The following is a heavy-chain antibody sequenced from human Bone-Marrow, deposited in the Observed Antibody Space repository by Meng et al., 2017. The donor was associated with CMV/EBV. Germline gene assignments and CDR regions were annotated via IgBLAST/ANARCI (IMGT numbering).Heavy chain of an antibody. CDR1: GYTFTSYG. CDR3: ARGYSNRLPGGFDY. Sequence: HVHLGQSGAEWKNPAHSVTVSCKASGYTFTSYGISWVRPAPGQWLEWMGWISAYNGNTNYAQKLQGRVTMTTDTSTSTAYMELRSLRSDDTAVYYCARGYSNRLPGGFDYWGQGTLVTVSS. V-gene: IGHV1-18*01. D-gene: IGHD4-11*01. CDR2: ISAYNGNT. J-gene: IGHJ4*02.